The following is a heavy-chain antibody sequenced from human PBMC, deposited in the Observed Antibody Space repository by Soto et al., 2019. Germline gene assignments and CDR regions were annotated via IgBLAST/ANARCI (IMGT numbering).Heavy chain of an antibody. D-gene: IGHD3-10*01. CDR1: GFTFSSYS. CDR2: ISSSSSYI. Sequence: GGSLRLSCAASGFTFSSYSMNWVRQAPGKGLEWVSSISSSSSYIYYADSVKGRFTISRDNAKNSLYLQMNSLRAEDTAVYYCARDLPPAGSGSYYAGYWGQGTLVTVSS. V-gene: IGHV3-21*01. CDR3: ARDLPPAGSGSYYAGY. J-gene: IGHJ4*02.